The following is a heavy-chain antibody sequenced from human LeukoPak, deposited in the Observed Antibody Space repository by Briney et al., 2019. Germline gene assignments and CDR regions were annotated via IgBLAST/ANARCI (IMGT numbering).Heavy chain of an antibody. V-gene: IGHV1-8*01. CDR1: GYTFTSYD. D-gene: IGHD2-2*02. CDR3: ARDGGCSSTSCCTRVGYYYYYGMDV. Sequence: ASVKVSCKASGYTFTSYDINWVRQATGQGLEWMGWMNPNSGNTGYAQKFQGRVTMTRNTSISTAYMELSSLRSEDTAVYYCARDGGCSSTSCCTRVGYYYYYGMDVWGQGTTVTVSS. J-gene: IGHJ6*02. CDR2: MNPNSGNT.